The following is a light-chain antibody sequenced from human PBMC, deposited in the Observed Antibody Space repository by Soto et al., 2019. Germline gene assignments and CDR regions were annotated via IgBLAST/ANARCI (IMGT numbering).Light chain of an antibody. V-gene: IGLV1-47*01. CDR2: RNN. Sequence: QSVLTQTPSASGTPGQRVTISCSGSNSNIDANYVYWYQQLPGTAPKLLIYRNNQRPSGVPDRFSGSKSGTSASLAISGLRSEDEADYYCAAWDDSLSGWVFGGGTKLTVL. CDR1: NSNIDANY. J-gene: IGLJ3*02. CDR3: AAWDDSLSGWV.